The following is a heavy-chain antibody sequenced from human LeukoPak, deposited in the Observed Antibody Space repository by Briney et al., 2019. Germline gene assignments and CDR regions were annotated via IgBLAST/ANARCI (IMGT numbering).Heavy chain of an antibody. CDR3: ASPWGYSYGSFDY. D-gene: IGHD5-18*01. CDR1: GFTFSSYA. V-gene: IGHV3-23*01. Sequence: GGSLRLSCAASGFTFSSYAMSWVRQAPGKGLEWVSAISGIDGSTYYADSVKGRFTISGDNSKNTLFLQMNSLRAEDTAVYYCASPWGYSYGSFDYWGQGTLVTVS. J-gene: IGHJ4*02. CDR2: ISGIDGST.